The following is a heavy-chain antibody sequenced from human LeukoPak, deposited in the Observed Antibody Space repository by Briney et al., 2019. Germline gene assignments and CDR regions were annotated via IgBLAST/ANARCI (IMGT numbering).Heavy chain of an antibody. CDR2: ICGSGGST. CDR3: ARGPDHGAFDI. J-gene: IGHJ3*02. D-gene: IGHD1-14*01. Sequence: GGSLTLSCAAPGFTFRKYVMSWVRQARGKGLEWVSAICGSGGSTYYAHPVKGRFTISRDNSKNTLYVQMNSLRAEDTAVYYCARGPDHGAFDIWGQGTMVTVSS. CDR1: GFTFRKYV. V-gene: IGHV3-23*01.